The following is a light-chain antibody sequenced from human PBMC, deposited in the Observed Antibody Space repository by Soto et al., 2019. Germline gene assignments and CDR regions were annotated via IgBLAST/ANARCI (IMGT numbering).Light chain of an antibody. J-gene: IGKJ4*01. Sequence: DIVMTQSPDSLAVSLGERATINCKSSQSVLYSSNNRKYLAWYQQKPGQPPKXLIYWASTRESGVPDRFSGSGSGTDFTLTISSLQAEDVALYYCQQYYSNPLTFGGGTKVDIK. CDR1: QSVLYSSNNRKY. V-gene: IGKV4-1*01. CDR3: QQYYSNPLT. CDR2: WAS.